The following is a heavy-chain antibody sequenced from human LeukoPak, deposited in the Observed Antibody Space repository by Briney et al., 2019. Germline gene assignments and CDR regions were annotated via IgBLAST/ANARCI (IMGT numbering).Heavy chain of an antibody. D-gene: IGHD2-15*01. CDR1: GFSISIYA. Sequence: GGSLRLSCAAYGFSISIYAMSWVRQAPGKGLEWVSTISGGGDGTYYADSVKGRFTISRDNSKNTLYLQMNSLRAEDTAVYYCAEDHLYCRGGSCCSDYWGQGTQVTVSS. CDR2: ISGGGDGT. J-gene: IGHJ4*02. CDR3: AEDHLYCRGGSCCSDY. V-gene: IGHV3-23*01.